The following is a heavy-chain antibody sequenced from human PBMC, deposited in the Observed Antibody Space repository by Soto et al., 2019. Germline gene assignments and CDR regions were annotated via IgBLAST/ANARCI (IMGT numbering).Heavy chain of an antibody. CDR2: ILYDGSDK. Sequence: QVQLVESGGGVVQPGRSLRLSCAASGFTFSNYGMHWVRQAPGKGLEWVAFILYDGSDKYFADSVKGRFTISRDNSKNTLDLQMNSLRAEDTAVYYRAKDRIVMIRGVMNYYGMDVWGQGTTVTVSS. J-gene: IGHJ6*02. V-gene: IGHV3-30*18. D-gene: IGHD3-10*01. CDR3: AKDRIVMIRGVMNYYGMDV. CDR1: GFTFSNYG.